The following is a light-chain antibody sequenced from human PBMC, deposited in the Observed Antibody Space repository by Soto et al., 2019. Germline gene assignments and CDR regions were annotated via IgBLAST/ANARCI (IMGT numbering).Light chain of an antibody. CDR2: VNNDGSH. Sequence: QSVLTQSPSASASLGGSVKLTCTLSSGHSRYAIAWHQQQPEKGPRYLMHVNNDGSHRKADGIPDRFSGSSSGAERYLTISPLQSEDEADYFCQTWGTGIQVFGGGTKLTVL. V-gene: IGLV4-69*01. CDR3: QTWGTGIQV. CDR1: SGHSRYA. J-gene: IGLJ2*01.